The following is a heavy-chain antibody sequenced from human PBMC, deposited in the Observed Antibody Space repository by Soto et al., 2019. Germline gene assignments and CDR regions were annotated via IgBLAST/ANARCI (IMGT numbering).Heavy chain of an antibody. D-gene: IGHD1-20*01. CDR3: ARAMAVGNRYNWFDP. V-gene: IGHV1-3*01. CDR1: GYIFTNFA. Sequence: QVQLVQSGAEVKKPGASVKISCKTSGYIFTNFALHWVRQAPGQGLESMAWINAGNGHTKYSQKFQDRVTITRDTSASTAYMEVSSLTYADTAVYYCARAMAVGNRYNWFDPWGQGTLVTVSS. CDR2: INAGNGHT. J-gene: IGHJ5*02.